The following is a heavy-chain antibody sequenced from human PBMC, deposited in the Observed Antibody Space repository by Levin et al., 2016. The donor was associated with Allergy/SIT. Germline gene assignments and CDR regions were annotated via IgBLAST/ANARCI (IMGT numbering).Heavy chain of an antibody. Sequence: GESLKISCAASGFTFSDYYISWVRQAPGKGLEWVSALYSGGTTYYADSVKGRFTISGDNSKNTLYLQMNSLRAEDTATYYCTRDPLAMGTNFDVWGQGSLVTVSS. J-gene: IGHJ4*02. CDR2: LYSGGTT. CDR1: GFTFSDYY. CDR3: TRDPLAMGTNFDV. D-gene: IGHD1-14*01. V-gene: IGHV3-66*01.